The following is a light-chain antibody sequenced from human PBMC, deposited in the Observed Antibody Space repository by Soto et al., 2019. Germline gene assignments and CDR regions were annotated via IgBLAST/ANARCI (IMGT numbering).Light chain of an antibody. V-gene: IGKV1-8*01. J-gene: IGKJ1*01. CDR2: AAS. CDR1: QGISSY. CDR3: QQYYSYPPWT. Sequence: AIRMPQSPSSLSASTGYRVTITCRASQGISSYLAWYQQKPGKAPKLLIYAASTLQSGVPSRFSGSGSGTDFTLTISCLQSEDFATYYCQQYYSYPPWTFGPGTKVDIK.